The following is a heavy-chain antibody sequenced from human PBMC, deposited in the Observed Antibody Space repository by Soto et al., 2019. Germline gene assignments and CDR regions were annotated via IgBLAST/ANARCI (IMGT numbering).Heavy chain of an antibody. CDR2: ISYDGSNK. J-gene: IGHJ6*02. D-gene: IGHD6-19*01. V-gene: IGHV3-30-3*01. Sequence: GGSLRLSCAASGFTFSSYAMHWVRQAPGKGLEWVAVISYDGSNKYYADSVKGRFTISRDNSKNTLYLQMNSLRAEDTAVYYCATLYSSGWFSFWGRYGRDVWGQGTTVTVSS. CDR1: GFTFSSYA. CDR3: ATLYSSGWFSFWGRYGRDV.